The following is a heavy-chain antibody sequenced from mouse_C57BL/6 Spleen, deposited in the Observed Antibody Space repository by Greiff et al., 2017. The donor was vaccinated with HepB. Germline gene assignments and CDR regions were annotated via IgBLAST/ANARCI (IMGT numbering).Heavy chain of an antibody. CDR1: GYTFTSYG. Sequence: QVQLQQSGAELARPGASVKLSCKASGYTFTSYGISWVKQRTGQGLEWIGEIYPRSGNTYYNEKFKGKATLTADKSSSTAYMELRSLTSEDSAVYFCAGESDYGSREWGYFDYWGQGTTLTVSS. J-gene: IGHJ2*01. V-gene: IGHV1-81*01. CDR3: AGESDYGSREWGYFDY. D-gene: IGHD1-1*01. CDR2: IYPRSGNT.